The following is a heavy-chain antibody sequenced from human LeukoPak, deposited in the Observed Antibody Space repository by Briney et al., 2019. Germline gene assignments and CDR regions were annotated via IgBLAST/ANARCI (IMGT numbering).Heavy chain of an antibody. V-gene: IGHV4-59*08. CDR3: ARHQNYDFWSGYYTPNWFDP. CDR2: IYYSGST. CDR1: GGSISSYY. D-gene: IGHD3-3*01. Sequence: SETLSLTCTVSGGSISSYYWSWIRQPPGKGLEWIGYIYYSGSTNYNPSPKSRVTISVDTSKNQFSLKLSSVTAADTAVYYCARHQNYDFWSGYYTPNWFDPWGQGTLVTVSS. J-gene: IGHJ5*02.